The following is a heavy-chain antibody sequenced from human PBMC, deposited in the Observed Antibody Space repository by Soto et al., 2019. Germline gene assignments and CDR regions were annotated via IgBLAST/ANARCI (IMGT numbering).Heavy chain of an antibody. CDR2: IYPGDSGT. J-gene: IGHJ6*02. V-gene: IGHV5-51*01. Sequence: GESLKISCQGSGYSFASYWIGWVRQMPGKDLEWMGIIYPGDSGTRYSPSFQGQVTISADKSLRTAYLQWTSLKASDTALYYCARTRSFTLGFYYDGMDVWGQGTTVTVSS. CDR1: GYSFASYW. CDR3: ARTRSFTLGFYYDGMDV. D-gene: IGHD6-6*01.